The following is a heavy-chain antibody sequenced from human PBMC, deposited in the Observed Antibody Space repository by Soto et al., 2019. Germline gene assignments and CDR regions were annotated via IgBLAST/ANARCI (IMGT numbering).Heavy chain of an antibody. CDR2: INHSGST. V-gene: IGHV4-34*01. J-gene: IGHJ6*02. D-gene: IGHD4-17*01. Sequence: SETLSLTCAVYGGSFSGYYWSWIRQPPGKGREWIGEINHSGSTNYNPSLRSRVTISVDTSKNQFSLKLSSVTAADTAVYYCARNSRTDYGDSFYYYYGMDVWGQGTTVTVSS. CDR3: ARNSRTDYGDSFYYYYGMDV. CDR1: GGSFSGYY.